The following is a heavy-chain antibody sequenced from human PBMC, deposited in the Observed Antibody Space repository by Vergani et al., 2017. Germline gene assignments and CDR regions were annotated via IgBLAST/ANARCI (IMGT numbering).Heavy chain of an antibody. CDR3: AREALSYDFWSGTYMDV. Sequence: EVQLVESGGGLVQPGGSLRLSCAASGFTFSSYWMSWVRQAPGKGLEWVANIKQDGSEKYYVDSVKGRFTISRDNAKNSLYLQMNSLRAEDTAVYYCAREALSYDFWSGTYMDVWGKGTTVTVSS. D-gene: IGHD3-3*01. V-gene: IGHV3-7*01. J-gene: IGHJ6*03. CDR1: GFTFSSYW. CDR2: IKQDGSEK.